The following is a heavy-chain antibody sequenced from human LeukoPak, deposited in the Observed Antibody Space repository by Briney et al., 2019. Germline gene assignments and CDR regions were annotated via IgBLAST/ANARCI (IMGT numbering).Heavy chain of an antibody. CDR3: ARDYSGSYSFDY. J-gene: IGHJ4*02. CDR2: IIPIFGTA. D-gene: IGHD1-26*01. Sequence: GASXKVSCKASGGTFSSYAISWVRQAPGQGGEWMGGIIPIFGTANYAQKFQGRVTITADESTSTAYMELSSLRSEDTAVYYCARDYSGSYSFDYWGQGTLVTVSS. CDR1: GGTFSSYA. V-gene: IGHV1-69*01.